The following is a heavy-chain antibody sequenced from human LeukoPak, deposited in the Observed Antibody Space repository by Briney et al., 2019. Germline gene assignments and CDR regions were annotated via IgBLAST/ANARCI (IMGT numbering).Heavy chain of an antibody. CDR2: IKEGGSEK. J-gene: IGHJ6*03. Sequence: PGGSVTLSCAVSGFTFNTYGKSWLRQARGKGLEGVANIKEGGSEKHCGVCVRVRFTISRDNAKNSLYPRMSSLSRGDTALSFFARDTYDSSGHHFYYMDGWGKGTTVTVSS. V-gene: IGHV3-7*01. D-gene: IGHD3-22*01. CDR1: GFTFNTYG. CDR3: ARDTYDSSGHHFYYMDG.